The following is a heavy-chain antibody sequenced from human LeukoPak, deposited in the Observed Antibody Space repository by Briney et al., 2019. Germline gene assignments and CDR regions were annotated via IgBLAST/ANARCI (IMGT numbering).Heavy chain of an antibody. V-gene: IGHV4-59*12. CDR1: DDSITMYY. D-gene: IGHD3-10*01. CDR2: IYYRVTS. CDR3: ARGSGTYYNVDWFDP. J-gene: IGHJ5*02. Sequence: TSETLSLTCSVSDDSITMYYWSWIRQPPGKGLEWIGYIYYRVTSDYNPSLKSRVTMSVDMSTRQISLRLTSVTAADTAMYYCARGSGTYYNVDWFDPWGQGTLVTVSS.